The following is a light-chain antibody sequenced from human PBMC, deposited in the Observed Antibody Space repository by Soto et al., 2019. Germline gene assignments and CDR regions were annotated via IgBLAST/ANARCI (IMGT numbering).Light chain of an antibody. CDR2: WAS. V-gene: IGKV4-1*01. CDR1: QSVLNRSNNKNY. CDR3: EQNYCHYSVYS. J-gene: IGKJ2*03. Sequence: DIVMTQSPDSLAVSLGERATINCRSSQSVLNRSNNKNYLAWYQQKPGQPPKLLISWASTLQSWIPDRLSGSGVGKHFTLTITSMQAVDVALYSCEQNYCHYSVYSFGQGTKLEIK.